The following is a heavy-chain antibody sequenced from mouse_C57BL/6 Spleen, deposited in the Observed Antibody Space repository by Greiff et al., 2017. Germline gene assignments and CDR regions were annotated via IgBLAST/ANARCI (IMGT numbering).Heavy chain of an antibody. V-gene: IGHV1-53*01. CDR3: AKDDGYPFAY. CDR2: INPSNGAT. CDR1: GYTFTSYW. Sequence: VQLQQPGTDLVKPGASVKLSCKASGYTFTSYWMHWVKQRPGQGLEWIGNINPSNGATNYNEKFKSKATLTVDKSSSTAYMKLSSLTAEASAVYYCAKDDGYPFAYWGQGTLVTVSA. J-gene: IGHJ3*01. D-gene: IGHD2-3*01.